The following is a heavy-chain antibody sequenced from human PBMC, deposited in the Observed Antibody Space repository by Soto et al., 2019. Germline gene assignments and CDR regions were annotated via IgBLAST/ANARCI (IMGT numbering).Heavy chain of an antibody. J-gene: IGHJ6*02. CDR1: GFTFSTYS. Sequence: GGSLRLSCAASGFTFSTYSMNWVRQAPGKGLEWVSYISSSSSTIFYTDSVKGRFTVSRDNAKNSLYLQMNSLRAEDTAVYYCATDYYDSSGYRSYGMDVWGQGTTVTVS. V-gene: IGHV3-48*01. CDR2: ISSSSSTI. D-gene: IGHD3-22*01. CDR3: ATDYYDSSGYRSYGMDV.